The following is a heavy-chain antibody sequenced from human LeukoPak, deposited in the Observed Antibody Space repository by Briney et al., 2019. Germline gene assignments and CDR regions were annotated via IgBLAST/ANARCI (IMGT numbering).Heavy chain of an antibody. CDR3: AKDRVSPGFNWFDP. CDR2: INGRGDNT. Sequence: GGSLRLSCAASGVIISSYAMSWVRQAPGKGLEWVSAINGRGDNTYYADFVKGRFTISRDNSKSTVYLQMNSLRTEDTAVYYCAKDRVSPGFNWFDPWGQGTMVTVSS. CDR1: GVIISSYA. J-gene: IGHJ5*01. V-gene: IGHV3-23*01. D-gene: IGHD2/OR15-2a*01.